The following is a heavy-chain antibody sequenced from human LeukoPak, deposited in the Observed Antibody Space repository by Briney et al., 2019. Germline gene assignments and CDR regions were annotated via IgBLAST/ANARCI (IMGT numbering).Heavy chain of an antibody. V-gene: IGHV4-61*08. CDR3: ARLKYYYDSSGYRAEYFQH. Sequence: SQTLSLTCTVSGNSISSGDNYWSWIRQPPGKGLEWIGYIYYSGSTNYNPSLKSRVTISVYTSKNQFSLKLSSVTAADTAVYYCARLKYYYDSSGYRAEYFQHWGQGTLVTVSS. J-gene: IGHJ1*01. CDR1: GNSISSGDNY. D-gene: IGHD3-22*01. CDR2: IYYSGST.